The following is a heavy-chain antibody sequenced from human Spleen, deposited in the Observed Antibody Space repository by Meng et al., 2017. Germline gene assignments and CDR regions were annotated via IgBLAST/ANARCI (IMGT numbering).Heavy chain of an antibody. D-gene: IGHD1-14*01. J-gene: IGHJ5*02. Sequence: QVHLVQFGAELKKPGALVKVSCKASGYTFSGFGITWVRQAPGQGLEWMGWISVYNDNTHYAQKYQGRVTMTTDTSTSTAYMELRSLRSDDTAVYYCARTGAKPRIPREGWFDPWGQGTLVTVSS. V-gene: IGHV1-18*01. CDR2: ISVYNDNT. CDR1: GYTFSGFG. CDR3: ARTGAKPRIPREGWFDP.